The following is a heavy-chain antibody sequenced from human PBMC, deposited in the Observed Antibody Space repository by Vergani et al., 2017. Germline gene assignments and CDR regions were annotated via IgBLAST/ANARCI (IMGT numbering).Heavy chain of an antibody. CDR1: GYSFTSYW. V-gene: IGHV5-51*01. CDR3: AGYSDYDYWSGYDTDNDYYYYYYMDV. CDR2: IYPGDSDT. Sequence: EVPLVQSGAEVKTPGVSLKISCKGSGYSFTSYWIGWVRQMPGKGLEWMGIIYPGDSDTRYRPSFQGQVTIPADKSISTAYLQWSSLKSSDTAMYYCAGYSDYDYWSGYDTDNDYYYYYYMDVWGKGTTVTVSS. D-gene: IGHD3-3*01. J-gene: IGHJ6*03.